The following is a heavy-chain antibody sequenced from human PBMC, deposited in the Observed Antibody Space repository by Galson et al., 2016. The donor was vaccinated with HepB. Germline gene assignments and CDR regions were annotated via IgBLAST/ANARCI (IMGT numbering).Heavy chain of an antibody. Sequence: SLRLSCAASGFTLSNYWMSWVRQAPGKGLEWVANIKQDGSEKYYVDSVKGRFAISRDNAKYSLYLQMNSLRAEDTAVYYRARDGTGRFDYWGQGTLVTVSS. J-gene: IGHJ4*02. V-gene: IGHV3-7*01. CDR1: GFTLSNYW. CDR3: ARDGTGRFDY. CDR2: IKQDGSEK. D-gene: IGHD3/OR15-3a*01.